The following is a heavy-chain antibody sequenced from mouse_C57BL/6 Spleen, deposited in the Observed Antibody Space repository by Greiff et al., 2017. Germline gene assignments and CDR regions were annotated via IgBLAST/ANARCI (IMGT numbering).Heavy chain of an antibody. CDR3: ASYYYGLGDAMDY. Sequence: VQLQQSGPELVKPGASVKISCKASGYAFSSSWMNWVKQRPGKGLEWIGRIYPGDGDTNYNGKFKGKATLTADKSSSTAYMQLSSLTSEDSAVYFCASYYYGLGDAMDYWGQGTSVTVSS. CDR1: GYAFSSSW. D-gene: IGHD1-1*01. V-gene: IGHV1-82*01. CDR2: IYPGDGDT. J-gene: IGHJ4*01.